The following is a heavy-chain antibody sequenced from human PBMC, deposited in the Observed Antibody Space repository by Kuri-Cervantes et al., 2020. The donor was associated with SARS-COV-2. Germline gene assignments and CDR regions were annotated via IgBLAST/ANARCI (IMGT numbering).Heavy chain of an antibody. CDR1: GFTFSSYA. V-gene: IGHV3-23*01. CDR3: TSFSRQWLVSVSPP. J-gene: IGHJ5*02. CDR2: ISGSGGST. D-gene: IGHD6-19*01. Sequence: GESLKISCAASGFTFSSYAMSWVRQAPGKGLEWVSAISGSGGSTYYADSVKGRFTISRDNSKNTLYLQMNSLRAEDTAVYYCTSFSRQWLVSVSPPWGQGTLVTVSS.